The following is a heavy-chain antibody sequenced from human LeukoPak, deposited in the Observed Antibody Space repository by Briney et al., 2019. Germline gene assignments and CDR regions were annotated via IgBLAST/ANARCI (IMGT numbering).Heavy chain of an antibody. J-gene: IGHJ4*02. D-gene: IGHD2-15*01. CDR1: GYSITSGSY. Sequence: PSETLSLTCNVSGYSITSGSYWGWIRQPPGKGLEWIASVYHSGSAYYNPSLKSRVTISVDTSKNQFSLRLSSVTAADTAVYYCARGVVAFDYWGQGTLVTVSS. CDR3: ARGVVAFDY. V-gene: IGHV4-38-2*02. CDR2: VYHSGSA.